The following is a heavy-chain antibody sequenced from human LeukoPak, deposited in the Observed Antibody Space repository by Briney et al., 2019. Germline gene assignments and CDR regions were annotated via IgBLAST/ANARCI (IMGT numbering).Heavy chain of an antibody. J-gene: IGHJ4*02. Sequence: GGSLRLSCAASGFTVSSNYMSWVRQAPGKGLEWVSVIYSGGSTYYADSVKGRFTISRDNSKNTLYLQMNSLRAEDTAVYYCAPLAYYYDSSGLDYWGQGTLVTVSS. D-gene: IGHD3-22*01. CDR3: APLAYYYDSSGLDY. CDR1: GFTVSSNY. V-gene: IGHV3-53*01. CDR2: IYSGGST.